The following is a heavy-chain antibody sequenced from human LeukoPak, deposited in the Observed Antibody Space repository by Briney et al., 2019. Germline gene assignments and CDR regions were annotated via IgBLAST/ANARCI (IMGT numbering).Heavy chain of an antibody. D-gene: IGHD2-21*01. J-gene: IGHJ5*02. CDR2: IKQDGSEK. CDR3: AKVQFQLPPAGWPSIS. CDR1: GFTFSSYW. V-gene: IGHV3-7*03. Sequence: PGGSLRLSCAASGFTFSSYWMSWVRQAPGKGLEWVANIKQDGSEKYYVDSVKGRFTISRDNAKNSLYLQMNSLRAEDTAVYYCAKVQFQLPPAGWPSISWGQGTLLTVSS.